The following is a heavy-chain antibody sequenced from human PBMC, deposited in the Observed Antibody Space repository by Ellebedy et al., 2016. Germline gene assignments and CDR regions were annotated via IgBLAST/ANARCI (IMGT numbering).Heavy chain of an antibody. CDR1: GFTFSSYW. V-gene: IGHV3-7*03. CDR3: ARANLYCSGGSCSFDY. D-gene: IGHD2-15*01. Sequence: ETLSLTCAASGFTFSSYWMSWVRQAPGKGLEWVANIKQDGSERYYVDSVKGRFTISRDNAKNSLYLQMNGLRAEDTALYYCARANLYCSGGSCSFDYWGQGTLVTVSS. J-gene: IGHJ4*02. CDR2: IKQDGSER.